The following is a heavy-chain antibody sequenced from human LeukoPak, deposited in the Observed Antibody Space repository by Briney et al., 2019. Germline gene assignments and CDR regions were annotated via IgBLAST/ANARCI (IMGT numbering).Heavy chain of an antibody. J-gene: IGHJ5*02. Sequence: ASVKVSCKASGYTFTGYYMHWVRQASGQGLEWMGWINPNSGGTNYAQKFQGRVTMTRDTSISTAYMELSSLRSDDTAVYYCARAYITGTTEWFDPWGQGTLVTVSS. CDR1: GYTFTGYY. V-gene: IGHV1-2*02. D-gene: IGHD1-20*01. CDR2: INPNSGGT. CDR3: ARAYITGTTEWFDP.